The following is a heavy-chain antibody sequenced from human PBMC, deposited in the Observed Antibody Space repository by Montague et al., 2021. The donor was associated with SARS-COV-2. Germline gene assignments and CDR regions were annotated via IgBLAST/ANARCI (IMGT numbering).Heavy chain of an antibody. CDR3: AGISRYRYGSYYYGMDV. V-gene: IGHV4-59*01. CDR1: GGSISSYY. D-gene: IGHD3-10*01. Sequence: SETLSLTCIVSGGSISSYYWSWIRQPPGKGLEWIGYIYYSGSTNYNPSLKSRVTISVDTSKNQFSLKLSSVTAADTAVYYCAGISRYRYGSYYYGMDVWGQGTTVTVSS. J-gene: IGHJ6*02. CDR2: IYYSGST.